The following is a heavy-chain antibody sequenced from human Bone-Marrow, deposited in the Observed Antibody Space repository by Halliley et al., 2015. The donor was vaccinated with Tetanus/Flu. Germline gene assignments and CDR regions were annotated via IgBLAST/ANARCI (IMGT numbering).Heavy chain of an antibody. V-gene: IGHV3-23*01. CDR2: ISGSGAKT. CDR3: AKDETYYLENAYCPPPDFGY. Sequence: SLRLSCAASGFTFSDYAMNWVRQAPGKGLEWVSTISGSGAKTYYADSVKGRFTISRDDSKNTFYLEMNSLRAEDTAVYYCAKDETYYLENAYCPPPDFGYWGQGTLVTVSS. D-gene: IGHD3-16*01. J-gene: IGHJ4*02. CDR1: GFTFSDYA.